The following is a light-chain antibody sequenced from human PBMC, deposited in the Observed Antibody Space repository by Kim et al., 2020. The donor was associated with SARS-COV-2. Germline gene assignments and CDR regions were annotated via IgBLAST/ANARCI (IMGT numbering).Light chain of an antibody. J-gene: IGLJ1*01. Sequence: QSALTQPASVSGSPGQSITISCSGSSSDVGGYNYVSWYQRHPGKAPKLIIYNINERPSGVSSRFSGSKSGDTASLTISGLQTEDEADYYCGSYASSSAPYVFGSGTKVTVL. V-gene: IGLV2-14*03. CDR1: SSDVGGYNY. CDR2: NIN. CDR3: GSYASSSAPYV.